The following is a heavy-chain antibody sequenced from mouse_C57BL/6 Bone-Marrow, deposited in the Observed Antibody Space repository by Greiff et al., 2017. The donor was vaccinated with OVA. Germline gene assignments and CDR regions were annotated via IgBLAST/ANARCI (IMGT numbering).Heavy chain of an antibody. CDR2: INPSNGGT. CDR1: GYTFTSYW. CDR3: ARYGTAQSFDY. D-gene: IGHD3-2*02. Sequence: QVQLKESGTELVKPGASVKLSCKASGYTFTSYWMHWVKQRPGQGLEWIGNINPSNGGTNYNEKFKSKATLTVDKSSSTAYMQLSSLTSEDSAVYYCARYGTAQSFDYWGQGTTLTVSS. J-gene: IGHJ2*01. V-gene: IGHV1-53*01.